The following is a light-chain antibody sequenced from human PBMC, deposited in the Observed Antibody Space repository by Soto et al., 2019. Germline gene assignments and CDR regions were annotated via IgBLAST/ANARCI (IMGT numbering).Light chain of an antibody. CDR1: QSISSW. CDR2: KAS. Sequence: DIQMTQSPSTLFASVGDRVTITCRASQSISSWLAWYLQKPGKAPKLLIYKASSLESGVPSRFSGSGSGTEFTLTISSLQPDDFATYYCQQYNTYPYTFGQGTKLEIK. CDR3: QQYNTYPYT. J-gene: IGKJ2*01. V-gene: IGKV1-5*03.